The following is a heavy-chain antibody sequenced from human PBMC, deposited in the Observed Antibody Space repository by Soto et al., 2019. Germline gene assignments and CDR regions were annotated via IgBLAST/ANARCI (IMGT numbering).Heavy chain of an antibody. CDR3: AKDYCSGGSCYGDTFDY. CDR2: ISGSGGST. J-gene: IGHJ4*02. Sequence: EVQLLESGGGLVQPGGSLRLSCAASGFTFSSYAMSWVRQAPGKGLEWVSAISGSGGSTYYADSVKGRFTISRDNSKNTLYLQMNSLGAEDTAVYYCAKDYCSGGSCYGDTFDYWGQGTLVTVSS. V-gene: IGHV3-23*01. D-gene: IGHD2-15*01. CDR1: GFTFSSYA.